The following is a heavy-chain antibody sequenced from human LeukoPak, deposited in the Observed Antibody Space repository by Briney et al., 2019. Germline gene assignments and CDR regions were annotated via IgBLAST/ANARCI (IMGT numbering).Heavy chain of an antibody. CDR1: GFTFSSYA. CDR2: MSSSGGST. CDR3: AKELWFGELLVFDY. V-gene: IGHV3-23*01. D-gene: IGHD3-10*01. J-gene: IGHJ4*02. Sequence: GGSLRLSWVASGFTFSSYAMSWVRQAPGKGLEWVSAMSSSGGSTYYTDSVKGRFTISRDKSKNMLCLQMNSLRAEDTAVYYCAKELWFGELLVFDYWGQGTLVTVSS.